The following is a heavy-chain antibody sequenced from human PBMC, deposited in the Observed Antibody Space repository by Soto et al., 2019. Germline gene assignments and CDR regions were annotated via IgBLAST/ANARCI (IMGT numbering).Heavy chain of an antibody. CDR1: RVAFSKFI. J-gene: IGHJ6*02. Sequence: SVKVSCKASRVAFSKFIVTWVRQAPGLGLEWVGGIIPIFGTANYAQKFQGRVTITADKSISTAYLQWSSLKASDTAMYYCARHSLSDTAMVPYYYGMDVWGQGTTVTVSS. D-gene: IGHD5-18*01. V-gene: IGHV1-69*06. CDR3: ARHSLSDTAMVPYYYGMDV. CDR2: IIPIFGTA.